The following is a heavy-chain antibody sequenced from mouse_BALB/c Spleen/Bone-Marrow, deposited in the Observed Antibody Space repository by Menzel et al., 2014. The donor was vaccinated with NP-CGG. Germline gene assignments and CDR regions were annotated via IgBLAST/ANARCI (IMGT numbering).Heavy chain of an antibody. Sequence: LVKTGASVKISCKASGYSFTGYYMHWVKQSHGKSLEWIGYISCYNGATSYNQNFKGKATFTVDTSSSTAYMQFNRLTSEDSAVYYCVRRGSPIVYYAMDYWGQGTSVTVSS. V-gene: IGHV1S34*01. CDR3: VRRGSPIVYYAMDY. J-gene: IGHJ4*01. CDR2: ISCYNGAT. CDR1: GYSFTGYY.